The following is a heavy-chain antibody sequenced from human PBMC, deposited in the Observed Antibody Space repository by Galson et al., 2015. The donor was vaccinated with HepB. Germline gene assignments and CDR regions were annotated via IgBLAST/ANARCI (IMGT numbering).Heavy chain of an antibody. Sequence: SVKVSCKASGNSFNYYAINWVRQAPGQGLEWMGWINTNNGNPTYAQYFAGRFVFSLDTSVSTTFLQISGLKTEDTAVYYCARDLGPMWGFLRLPFDSWGQGTLVTVSS. V-gene: IGHV7-4-1*02. CDR1: GNSFNYYA. D-gene: IGHD2-21*01. J-gene: IGHJ4*02. CDR3: ARDLGPMWGFLRLPFDS. CDR2: INTNNGNP.